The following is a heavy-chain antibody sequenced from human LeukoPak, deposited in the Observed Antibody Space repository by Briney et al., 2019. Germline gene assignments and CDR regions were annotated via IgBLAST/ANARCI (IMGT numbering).Heavy chain of an antibody. Sequence: GGSLRLSCAASGFTFNSYAMYWVRQAPGKGLEWVSGIFGSGGSAYYADSVKGRFTIFRDNSKNTVYLQMNSLSAEDTAVYYCAKTTTGYSSGRYPGWPVDYWGQGTLVTVSS. CDR1: GFTFNSYA. CDR3: AKTTTGYSSGRYPGWPVDY. CDR2: IFGSGGSA. V-gene: IGHV3-23*01. D-gene: IGHD6-19*01. J-gene: IGHJ4*02.